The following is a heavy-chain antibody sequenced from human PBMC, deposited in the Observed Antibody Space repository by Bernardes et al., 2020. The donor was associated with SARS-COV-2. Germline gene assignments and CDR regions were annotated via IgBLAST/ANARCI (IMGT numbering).Heavy chain of an antibody. CDR2: IYPGDSDT. J-gene: IGHJ5*02. Sequence: GEYLKSSGKGSGYSVTRYWSGWVRQMPGKGLEWMGIIYPGDSDTRYSPSFQGQVTISADKSISTAYLQWSSLKASDTAMYYCARHFQYSSGWYEKDNWFDPWGQGTLVTVSS. V-gene: IGHV5-51*01. CDR3: ARHFQYSSGWYEKDNWFDP. D-gene: IGHD6-19*01. CDR1: GYSVTRYW.